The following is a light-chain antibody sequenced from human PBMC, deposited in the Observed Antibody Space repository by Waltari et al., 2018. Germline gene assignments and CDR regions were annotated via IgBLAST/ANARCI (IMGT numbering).Light chain of an antibody. CDR1: SSNIGSNY. Sequence: QSVLTQPPSASGTPGQRVTISCSGSSSNIGSNYVYWYQQLPGPAPKLLIYRNNRRPSEVPDRFSGPKSGTSASLAISGLRSEDEADYYCAAWDDSLSGVVFGGGTKLTVL. J-gene: IGLJ2*01. CDR3: AAWDDSLSGVV. V-gene: IGLV1-47*01. CDR2: RNN.